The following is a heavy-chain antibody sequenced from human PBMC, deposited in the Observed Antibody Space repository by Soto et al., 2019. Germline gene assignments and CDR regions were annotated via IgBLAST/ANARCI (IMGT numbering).Heavy chain of an antibody. Sequence: QVQLVQSGAEVKKPGSSVKVSCKASGGTFSSYAISWVRQAPGQGLEWMGGIIPIFGTANYAQKFQGRVTITADESTSTAYMELSSLRSEDTAVYYCARGPYYYDSSGYHPNWFDPWGQGTLVTVSS. CDR3: ARGPYYYDSSGYHPNWFDP. D-gene: IGHD3-22*01. V-gene: IGHV1-69*01. CDR1: GGTFSSYA. J-gene: IGHJ5*02. CDR2: IIPIFGTA.